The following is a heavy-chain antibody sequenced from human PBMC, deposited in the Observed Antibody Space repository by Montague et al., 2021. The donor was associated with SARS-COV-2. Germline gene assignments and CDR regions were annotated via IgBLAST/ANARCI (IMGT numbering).Heavy chain of an antibody. J-gene: IGHJ4*02. D-gene: IGHD6-19*01. V-gene: IGHV4-39*01. CDR2: VYYSGST. CDR1: GGSISSNTYY. Sequence: SETLSLTCTVSGGSISSNTYYWGWIRQPPGKGLEWIGSVYYSGSTYYNPSLKSRVTTSVDTSKNQLSLTLTSVTAADTAVYYCATQEDPSGWIPGPFDFWGQGTLLSVSS. CDR3: ATQEDPSGWIPGPFDF.